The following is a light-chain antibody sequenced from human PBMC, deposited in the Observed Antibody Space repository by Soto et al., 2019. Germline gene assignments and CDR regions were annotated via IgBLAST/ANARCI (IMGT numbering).Light chain of an antibody. Sequence: QSVLAQPPSASGTPGQRVTISCSGSSSNLGSNTVSWYRQFPGTAPKLLIYTNNQRPSGVPARFSGSKSGTSASLAISGLQSEDEASYYCAAWDDSLNGVVFGGGTKVTVL. V-gene: IGLV1-44*01. J-gene: IGLJ2*01. CDR1: SSNLGSNT. CDR2: TNN. CDR3: AAWDDSLNGVV.